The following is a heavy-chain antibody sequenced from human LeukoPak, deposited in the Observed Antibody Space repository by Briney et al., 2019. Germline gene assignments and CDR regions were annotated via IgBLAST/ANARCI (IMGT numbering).Heavy chain of an antibody. V-gene: IGHV3-48*01. CDR3: VRQFAS. Sequence: GGSLRLSCAASGFTFSDHIMNWVRQLPGKRLEWVAYVSGSGSTVYYADSVKGRFTISRDNGKSSLYLQMNSLRVEDTSLYYCVRQFASWGQGTLVTVSS. CDR2: VSGSGSTV. CDR1: GFTFSDHI. J-gene: IGHJ4*02.